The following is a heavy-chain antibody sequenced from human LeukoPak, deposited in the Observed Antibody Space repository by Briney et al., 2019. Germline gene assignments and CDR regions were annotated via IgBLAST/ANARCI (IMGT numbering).Heavy chain of an antibody. V-gene: IGHV3-48*01. CDR3: VRQFAS. Sequence: GGSLRLSCAASGFTFSDHIMNWVRQLPGKRLEWVAYVSGSGSTVYYADSVKGRFTISRDNGKSSLYLQMNSLRVEDTSLYYCVRQFASWGQGTLVTVSS. CDR2: VSGSGSTV. CDR1: GFTFSDHI. J-gene: IGHJ4*02.